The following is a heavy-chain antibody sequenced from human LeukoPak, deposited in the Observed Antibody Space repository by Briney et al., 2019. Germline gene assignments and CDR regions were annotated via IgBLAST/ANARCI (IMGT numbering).Heavy chain of an antibody. CDR1: GYSISSGYY. J-gene: IGHJ4*02. CDR2: INHSGST. V-gene: IGHV4-38-2*02. CDR3: ARVICSGGSCRFDY. Sequence: SETLSLTCTVSGYSISSGYYWGWIRQPPGKGLEWIGEINHSGSTNYNPSLKSRVTISVDTSKNQFSLKLSSVTAADTAVYYRARVICSGGSCRFDYWGQGTLVTVSS. D-gene: IGHD2-15*01.